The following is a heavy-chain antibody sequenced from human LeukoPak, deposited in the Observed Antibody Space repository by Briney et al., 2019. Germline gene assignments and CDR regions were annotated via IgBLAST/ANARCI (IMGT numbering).Heavy chain of an antibody. CDR2: MNPNSGNT. V-gene: IGHV1-8*03. CDR1: GYTFTSYG. D-gene: IGHD2-21*01. CDR3: SLVVQGR. J-gene: IGHJ4*02. Sequence: ASVKVSCKASGYTFTSYGISWVRQAPGQGLEWMGWMNPNSGNTGYAQKFQGRVTITRNTSISTAYMELSSLRSEDTAVYYCSLVVQGRWGQGTLVTVSS.